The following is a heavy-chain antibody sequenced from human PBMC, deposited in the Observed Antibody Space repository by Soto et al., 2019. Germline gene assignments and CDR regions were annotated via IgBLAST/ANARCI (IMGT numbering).Heavy chain of an antibody. V-gene: IGHV3-23*01. CDR1: GFTFSSYA. CDR3: ARPYSSGWYDYYYGMDV. Sequence: LRLSCAASGFTFSSYAMSWVRQAPGKGLEWVSAISGSGGSTYYADSVKGRFTISRDNSKNTLYLQMNSLRAEDTAVYYCARPYSSGWYDYYYGMDVWGQGTTVTVSS. J-gene: IGHJ6*02. D-gene: IGHD6-19*01. CDR2: ISGSGGST.